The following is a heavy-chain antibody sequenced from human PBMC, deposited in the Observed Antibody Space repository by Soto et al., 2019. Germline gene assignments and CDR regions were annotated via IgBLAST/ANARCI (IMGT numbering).Heavy chain of an antibody. CDR1: GFTFTSFG. CDR2: ISAYNGNT. CDR3: ARDRSKYSSSIAY. Sequence: QVQLVQFGAEGKKPWAFVEGSCKASGFTFTSFGISLVPQAPGPGAEWMGWISAYNGNTNYAQKLQGRVTMTTDTSTSTAYMELRSLRSDDTAVYYCARDRSKYSSSIAYWGQGTLVTVSS. V-gene: IGHV1-18*01. D-gene: IGHD6-6*01. J-gene: IGHJ4*02.